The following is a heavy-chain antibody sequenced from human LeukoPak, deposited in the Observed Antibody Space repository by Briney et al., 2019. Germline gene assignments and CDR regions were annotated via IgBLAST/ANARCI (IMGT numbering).Heavy chain of an antibody. CDR1: GFTFSSYE. J-gene: IGHJ6*04. V-gene: IGHV3-48*03. D-gene: IGHD2-8*01. CDR2: ISSSGSTI. Sequence: PGGSLRLSRAASGFTFSSYEMNWVRQAPGKGLEWVSYISSSGSTINYADSVKGRFTISRDNAKNSLYLQMNSLRAEDTAVYYCARGGGVYYYYYGMDVWGKGTTVTVSS. CDR3: ARGGGVYYYYYGMDV.